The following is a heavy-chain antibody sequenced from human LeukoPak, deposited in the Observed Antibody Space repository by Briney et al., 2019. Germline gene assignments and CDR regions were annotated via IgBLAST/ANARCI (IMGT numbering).Heavy chain of an antibody. J-gene: IGHJ4*02. CDR2: ISSSSTYK. CDR3: AREVAGGYDQRWDY. D-gene: IGHD5-12*01. V-gene: IGHV3-21*04. Sequence: PGGSLRLSCAASGFTFSSYAMSWVRQAPGKGLEWVSSISSSSTYKYYADSVKGRFTISRDNAKNSLYLQMNSLRAEDTALYYCAREVAGGYDQRWDYWGQGTLVTVSS. CDR1: GFTFSSYA.